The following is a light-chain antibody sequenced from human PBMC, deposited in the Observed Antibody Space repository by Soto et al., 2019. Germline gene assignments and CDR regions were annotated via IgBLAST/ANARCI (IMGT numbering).Light chain of an antibody. CDR3: QYYDSYSWT. Sequence: DIQMTQSPSTLSASVGDRVTLTCRASQSISDWLAWYQQKPGKAPKFLIYKASNLESGVPSRFSGSGSGTEFTLTISSVQPDDFATYYCQYYDSYSWTFGQGTKVEIK. J-gene: IGKJ1*01. V-gene: IGKV1-5*03. CDR1: QSISDW. CDR2: KAS.